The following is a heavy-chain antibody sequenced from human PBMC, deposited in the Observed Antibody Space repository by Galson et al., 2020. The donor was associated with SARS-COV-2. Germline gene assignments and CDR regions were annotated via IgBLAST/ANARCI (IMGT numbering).Heavy chain of an antibody. CDR3: ARGYGVRGVPFEY. Sequence: SQTLSLPCAVYGRSLRGYYWSWIRQPPARGLEWIGGINHSGSTNYNPSLKSRVTISVDTSKNQFSLKLSSVTAAETAVYYCARGYGVRGVPFEYWGHGTLVTVSS. J-gene: IGHJ4*01. D-gene: IGHD3-10*01. V-gene: IGHV4-34*01. CDR2: INHSGST. CDR1: GRSLRGYY.